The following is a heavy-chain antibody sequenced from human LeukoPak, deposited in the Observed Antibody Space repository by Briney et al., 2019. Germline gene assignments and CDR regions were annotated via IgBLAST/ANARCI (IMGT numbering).Heavy chain of an antibody. CDR1: GFTFSRYT. Sequence: GGSLRLSCAASGFTFSRYTMNWVRQAPGKGLEWVSSISSSSSYIYYADSVKGRFTISRDNAKNSLYLQMNSLRAEDTAVYYCARDQGDYYDSSGQDYWGQGTLVTVSS. CDR3: ARDQGDYYDSSGQDY. J-gene: IGHJ4*02. CDR2: ISSSSSYI. V-gene: IGHV3-21*01. D-gene: IGHD3-22*01.